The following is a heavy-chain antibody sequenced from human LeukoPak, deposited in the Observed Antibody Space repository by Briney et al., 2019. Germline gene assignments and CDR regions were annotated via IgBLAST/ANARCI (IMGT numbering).Heavy chain of an antibody. D-gene: IGHD4-23*01. CDR2: ISGSGVST. J-gene: IGHJ4*02. CDR3: AKDISGGNPKGVFEY. Sequence: GGSLRLSCAVSGFIFSNYAIGWVRQAPGKGPEWVAGISGSGVSTYYPDSVKGRFTISRDNSDNTLYLQVNSPRAEDTAVYYCAKDISGGNPKGVFEYWGQGTLVTVSS. CDR1: GFIFSNYA. V-gene: IGHV3-23*01.